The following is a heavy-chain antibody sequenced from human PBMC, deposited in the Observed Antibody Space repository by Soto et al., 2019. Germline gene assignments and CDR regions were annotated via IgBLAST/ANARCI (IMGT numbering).Heavy chain of an antibody. Sequence: KLPETLSLTCAVYGGSFSGYYWSWIRQPPGKGLEWIGEINHSGSTNYNPSLKSRVTISVDTSKNQFSLKLSSVTAADTAVYYCARHLRIVVPFLRAPYYFDYWGQGTLVTVSS. CDR3: ARHLRIVVPFLRAPYYFDY. CDR2: INHSGST. J-gene: IGHJ4*02. D-gene: IGHD3-22*01. CDR1: GGSFSGYY. V-gene: IGHV4-34*01.